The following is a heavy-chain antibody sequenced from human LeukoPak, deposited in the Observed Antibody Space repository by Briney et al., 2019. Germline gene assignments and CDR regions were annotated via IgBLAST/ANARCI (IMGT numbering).Heavy chain of an antibody. J-gene: IGHJ4*02. D-gene: IGHD3-10*01. CDR2: ISYDGSNK. V-gene: IGHV3-30*03. Sequence: GGSLRLSCAASGFTFSSYGMHWVRQAPGKGLEWVAVISYDGSNKYYADSVKGRFTISRDNSKNTLYLQMNSLRAEDTAVYYCARGSKYYYGSGSYPPDYFDYWGQGTLVTVSS. CDR3: ARGSKYYYGSGSYPPDYFDY. CDR1: GFTFSSYG.